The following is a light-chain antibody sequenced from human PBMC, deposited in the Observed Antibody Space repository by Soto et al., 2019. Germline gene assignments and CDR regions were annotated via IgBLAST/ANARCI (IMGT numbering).Light chain of an antibody. CDR3: QQYNNWPRGT. J-gene: IGKJ1*01. Sequence: IVMTQSPATLSVSPGERATLSCRASQSVSSNLAWYQHKPSQAPRLLIYGASTRATGIPARFSGSGSGTEFTLTISSLQSEDFAVYYCQQYNNWPRGTFGQGTKVEIK. CDR2: GAS. V-gene: IGKV3-15*01. CDR1: QSVSSN.